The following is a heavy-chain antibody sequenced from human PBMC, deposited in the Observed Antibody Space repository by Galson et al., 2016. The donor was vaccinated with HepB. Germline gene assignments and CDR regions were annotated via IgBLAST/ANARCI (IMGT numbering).Heavy chain of an antibody. V-gene: IGHV3-30*18. J-gene: IGHJ4*02. CDR3: AKDFGSGWYYFDY. Sequence: SLRLSCAASEFTFGSYGMHWVRQAPGKGLEWVAVISYDGSKKSYADSVKGRFTVSRDNSKNTLYLQMDSLRGEDTAVYYCAKDFGSGWYYFDYWGQGTLVIVSS. CDR2: ISYDGSKK. D-gene: IGHD6-19*01. CDR1: EFTFGSYG.